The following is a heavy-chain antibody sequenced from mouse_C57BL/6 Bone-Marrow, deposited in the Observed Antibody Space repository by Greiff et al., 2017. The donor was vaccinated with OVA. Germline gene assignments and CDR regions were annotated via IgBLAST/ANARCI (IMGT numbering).Heavy chain of an antibody. V-gene: IGHV5-4*01. CDR2: ISDGGSYT. J-gene: IGHJ1*03. CDR1: GFTFSSYA. CDR3: ARDPPLYDVYLVDV. D-gene: IGHD2-3*01. Sequence: EVQVVESGGGLVKPGGSLKLSCAASGFTFSSYAMSWVRQTPEKRLEWVATISDGGSYTYYPDNVKGRFTISRDNAKNNLYLQMSHLKSENTAMYYCARDPPLYDVYLVDVWGTGTTVTVSS.